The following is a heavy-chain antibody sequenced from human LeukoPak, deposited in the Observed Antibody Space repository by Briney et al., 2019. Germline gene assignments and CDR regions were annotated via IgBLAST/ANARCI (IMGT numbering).Heavy chain of an antibody. Sequence: TSVKVSCKASGFTFTSSAMQWVRQARGQRLEWIGWIVVGSGNTNYAQKSQERVTITRDMSTSTAYMELSSLRSEDTAVYYCAADFWSGYYGGGYYYYYMDVWGKGTTVTVSS. D-gene: IGHD3-3*01. J-gene: IGHJ6*03. V-gene: IGHV1-58*02. CDR1: GFTFTSSA. CDR2: IVVGSGNT. CDR3: AADFWSGYYGGGYYYYYMDV.